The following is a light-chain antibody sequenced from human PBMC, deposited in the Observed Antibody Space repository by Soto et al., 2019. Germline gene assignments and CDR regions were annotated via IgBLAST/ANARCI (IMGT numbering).Light chain of an antibody. CDR3: QHYNSYSEA. CDR1: QTVSGW. V-gene: IGKV1-5*03. Sequence: DIRMTQSPSTLSLSLGDRGTITFPASQTVSGWLAWYQQKPGKAPKLLIYKASTLKSGVPSRFSGNGSGTEFTLTISSLQPDDFATYYCQHYNSYSEAFGQ. J-gene: IGKJ1*01. CDR2: KAS.